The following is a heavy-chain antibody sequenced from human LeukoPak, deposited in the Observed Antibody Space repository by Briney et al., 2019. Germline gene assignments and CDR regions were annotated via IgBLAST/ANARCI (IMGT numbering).Heavy chain of an antibody. D-gene: IGHD5-18*01. CDR1: GFTVSSNY. CDR2: IYSGGST. Sequence: PGGSLRLSCAASGFTVSSNYMSWVRQAPGKGLEWVSVIYSGGSTYYADSVKGRFTISRDNSKNTLYLQMNSLRAEDTAVYDCARGVGDAPAMVTLRYYYYYYYMDVWGKGTTVTVSS. V-gene: IGHV3-53*01. CDR3: ARGVGDAPAMVTLRYYYYYYYMDV. J-gene: IGHJ6*03.